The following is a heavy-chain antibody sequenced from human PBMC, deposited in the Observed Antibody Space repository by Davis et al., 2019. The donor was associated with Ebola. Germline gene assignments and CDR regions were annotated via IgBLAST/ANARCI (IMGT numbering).Heavy chain of an antibody. V-gene: IGHV3-48*02. CDR3: ARWSILGQ. J-gene: IGHJ4*02. CDR2: ISSSSSTI. Sequence: GESLKISCAASGFTFSSYWMSWIRQPPGKGLEWVSYISSSSSTIYYADSVKGRFTISRDNAKNSLYLQMNSLRDEDTAVYYCARWSILGQWGQGTLVTVSS. D-gene: IGHD3-3*01. CDR1: GFTFSSYW.